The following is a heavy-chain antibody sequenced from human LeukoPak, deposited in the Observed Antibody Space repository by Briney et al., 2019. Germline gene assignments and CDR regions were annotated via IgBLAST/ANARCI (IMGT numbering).Heavy chain of an antibody. CDR3: ARLYDYDFSEQEAIRY. V-gene: IGHV4-34*01. J-gene: IGHJ4*02. D-gene: IGHD3-3*01. CDR2: INHSGST. Sequence: PSETLSLTCAVYGGSFSGYYWSWIPQPPGKGLEWIGEINHSGSTNYNPSLKSRVTISVDTSKNQFSLKLSSVTAADTAVYYCARLYDYDFSEQEAIRYWGQGTLVTVSS. CDR1: GGSFSGYY.